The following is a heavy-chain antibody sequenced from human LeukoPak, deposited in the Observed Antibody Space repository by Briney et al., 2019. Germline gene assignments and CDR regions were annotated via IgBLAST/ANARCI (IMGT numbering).Heavy chain of an antibody. Sequence: SETLSLTCAVSGGSTSSDHWWSWVRQPPGKSLEWIGEIFHIGVTNYKPSLKSRVIMSVDTSKNQFSLKLSSVTAADTAVYYCAGKVAARQDAFDIWGQGTMVTVSS. CDR1: GGSTSSDHW. CDR3: AGKVAARQDAFDI. D-gene: IGHD1-26*01. V-gene: IGHV4-4*02. J-gene: IGHJ3*02. CDR2: IFHIGVT.